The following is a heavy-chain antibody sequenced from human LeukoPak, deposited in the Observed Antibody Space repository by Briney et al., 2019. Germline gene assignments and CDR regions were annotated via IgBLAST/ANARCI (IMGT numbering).Heavy chain of an antibody. CDR3: AKGGCSSTSCYGTS. D-gene: IGHD2-2*01. Sequence: GGSLRLSCAVSGFTFSTYGMHWVRQAPGKGLEWVASISYDGSNKYYADSVKGRFTISRDNSKNTLYLQMNSLRAEDTAVYYCAKGGCSSTSCYGTSWGQGTLVTVSS. J-gene: IGHJ5*02. CDR1: GFTFSTYG. CDR2: ISYDGSNK. V-gene: IGHV3-30*18.